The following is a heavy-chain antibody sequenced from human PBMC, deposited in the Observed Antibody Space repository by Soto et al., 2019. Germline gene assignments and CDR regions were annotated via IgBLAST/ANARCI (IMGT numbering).Heavy chain of an antibody. CDR1: GYAFTSYH. CDR2: IKPGGGST. Sequence: ASVKVSCKASGYAFTSYHLHWVRQAPGKGPEWMGIIKPGGGSTSYAQQFRGRLTMTRDTSTSTVYMEMNSLRSEDTAVYYCARELATITLDAFDIWGQGTMVTVSS. D-gene: IGHD4-4*01. J-gene: IGHJ3*02. CDR3: ARELATITLDAFDI. V-gene: IGHV1-46*01.